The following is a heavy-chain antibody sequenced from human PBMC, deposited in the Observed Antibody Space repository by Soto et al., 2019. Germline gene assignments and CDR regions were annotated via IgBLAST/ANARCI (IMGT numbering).Heavy chain of an antibody. CDR1: GGSFSGYY. J-gene: IGHJ6*02. CDR3: ARLAARQFHYGMDV. CDR2: INHSGST. V-gene: IGHV4-34*01. D-gene: IGHD6-6*01. Sequence: SETLSLTCAVYGGSFSGYYWSWIRQPPGKGLEWIGEINHSGSTNYNPSLKSRVTISVDTSKNQFSLKVSSVTAADTAVYYCARLAARQFHYGMDVWGQGTTVTVSS.